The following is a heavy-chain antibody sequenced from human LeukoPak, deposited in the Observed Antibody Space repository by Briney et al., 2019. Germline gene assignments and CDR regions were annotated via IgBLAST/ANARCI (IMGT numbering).Heavy chain of an antibody. CDR3: AREAINNRGHFDY. D-gene: IGHD3-10*01. Sequence: SQTLSLTCAVSGGSISSGSYYWSWIRQPAGKGLEWIGSIYYSGSTYYNPSLKSRVTISVDTSKNQFSLKLSSVTAADTAVYYCAREAINNRGHFDYWGQGTLVTVSS. CDR1: GGSISSGSYY. V-gene: IGHV4-61*02. CDR2: IYYSGST. J-gene: IGHJ4*02.